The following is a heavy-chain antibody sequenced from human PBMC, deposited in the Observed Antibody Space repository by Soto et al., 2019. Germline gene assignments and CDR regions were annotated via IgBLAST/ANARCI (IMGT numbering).Heavy chain of an antibody. CDR3: ANPLDSSSWLCSFDY. Sequence: PGGSLRLSCAASGFTFSSYAMSWVRQAPGKGLEWVSAISGSGGSTYYADSVKGRFTISRDNSKNTLYLQMNSLRAEDTAVYYCANPLDSSSWLCSFDYWGQGTLVTVSS. J-gene: IGHJ4*02. D-gene: IGHD6-13*01. CDR2: ISGSGGST. CDR1: GFTFSSYA. V-gene: IGHV3-23*01.